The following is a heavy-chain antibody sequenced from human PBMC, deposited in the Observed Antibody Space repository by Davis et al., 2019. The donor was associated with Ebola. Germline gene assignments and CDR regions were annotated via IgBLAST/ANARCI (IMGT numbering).Heavy chain of an antibody. CDR2: INHSGST. V-gene: IGHV4-34*09. CDR1: GGSFSGYY. D-gene: IGHD2-2*01. CDR3: AREGKYCSSTSCFLYYYYGMDV. Sequence: SETLSLTCAVYGGSFSGYYWSWIRQPPGKGLEWIGEINHSGSTNYNPSLKSRLTISVDTSKNQFSLKLSSVTAADTAVYYCAREGKYCSSTSCFLYYYYGMDVWGQGTTVTVSS. J-gene: IGHJ6*02.